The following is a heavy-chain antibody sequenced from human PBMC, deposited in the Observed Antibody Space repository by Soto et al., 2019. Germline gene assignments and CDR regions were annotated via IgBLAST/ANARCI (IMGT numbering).Heavy chain of an antibody. V-gene: IGHV4-39*07. CDR2: INHSGST. J-gene: IGHJ5*02. CDR1: GGSISCSSYY. CDR3: ARKMPTMIVVVIQNWFDP. D-gene: IGHD3-22*01. Sequence: SETLSLTCTVSGGSISCSSYYWGWIRQPPGKGLEWIGEINHSGSTNYNPSLKSRVTISVDTSKNQFSLKLSSVTAADTAVYYCARKMPTMIVVVIQNWFDPWGQGTLVTVSS.